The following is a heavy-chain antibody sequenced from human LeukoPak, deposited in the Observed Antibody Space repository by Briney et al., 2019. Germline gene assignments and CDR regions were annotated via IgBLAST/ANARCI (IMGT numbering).Heavy chain of an antibody. Sequence: KASETLSLTCTVSGGSIGTYYWSWIRQPPGKGLEWIGYIYYNGYTDYNPSLKSRVTISVHTSKNQFSLKLSSVTAADTAVYYCARDEYYYDSSGPSFDYWGQGTLVTVSS. J-gene: IGHJ4*02. V-gene: IGHV4-59*12. CDR2: IYYNGYT. CDR3: ARDEYYYDSSGPSFDY. CDR1: GGSIGTYY. D-gene: IGHD3-22*01.